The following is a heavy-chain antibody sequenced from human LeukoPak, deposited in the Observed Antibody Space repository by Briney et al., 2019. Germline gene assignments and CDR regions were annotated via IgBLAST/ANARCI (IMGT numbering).Heavy chain of an antibody. D-gene: IGHD1-1*01. CDR3: AKKELALDY. CDR1: GFTFSSHG. J-gene: IGHJ4*02. CDR2: ISYDGSNK. Sequence: GGSLRLSCAASGFTFSSHGMHWVRQAPGKGLEWVAVISYDGSNKYYADSVKGRFTISRDNSKNTLYLQMNSLRAEDTAVYYCAKKELALDYWGQGTLVTVSS. V-gene: IGHV3-30*18.